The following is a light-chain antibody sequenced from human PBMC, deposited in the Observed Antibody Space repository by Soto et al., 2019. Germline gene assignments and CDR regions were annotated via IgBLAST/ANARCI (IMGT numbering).Light chain of an antibody. CDR1: QTVGRF. V-gene: IGKV3-11*01. J-gene: IGKJ1*01. CDR3: QQYGSSPRT. Sequence: DIVLTQSPATLSLSPGDRVTLSCRASQTVGRFLSWYQHSHGQGPRLLVYDASNRATGVPARFSGSGSETDFTLTISSLEPEDFAVYHCQQYGSSPRTFGQGTKVEIK. CDR2: DAS.